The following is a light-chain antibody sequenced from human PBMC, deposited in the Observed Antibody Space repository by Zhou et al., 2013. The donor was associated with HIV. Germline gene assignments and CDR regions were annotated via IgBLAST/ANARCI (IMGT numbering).Light chain of an antibody. CDR1: QSVSSSN. J-gene: IGKJ2*01. Sequence: EIVLTQSPGTLSLSPGERATLSCRASQSVSSSNLLWCQQKPGQAPRLLIYGTSVRATGISDRFSGSGSGTDFTLTITRLEPEDSAVYYCQQDDTSPYTFGQGTKLE. CDR2: GTS. V-gene: IGKV3-20*01. CDR3: QQDDTSPYT.